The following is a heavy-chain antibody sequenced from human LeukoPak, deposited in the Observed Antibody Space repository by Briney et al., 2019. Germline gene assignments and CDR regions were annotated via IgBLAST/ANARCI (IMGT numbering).Heavy chain of an antibody. J-gene: IGHJ4*02. V-gene: IGHV3-48*03. CDR2: ISDTGSTI. Sequence: PGGSLRLSCAASGFTFSSYELNWVRQAPGKGLEWVSYISDTGSTIYYADSVEGRFTISRDNAKNSLYLQMNSPRAEDTAVYYCARKNGLDYWGQGTLVTVSS. CDR1: GFTFSSYE. CDR3: ARKNGLDY.